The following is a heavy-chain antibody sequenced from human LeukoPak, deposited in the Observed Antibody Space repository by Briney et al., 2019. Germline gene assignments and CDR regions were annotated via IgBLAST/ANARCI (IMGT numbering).Heavy chain of an antibody. D-gene: IGHD2-15*01. V-gene: IGHV1-18*04. Sequence: ASVKVSCKASGYTFTSYGISWVRQAPGQGLEWMGWISAYNGNTNYAQKLQGRVTMTTDTSTSTAYMELRSLRSDVTAVYYCARGPVGYCSGGSCTRYFDYWGQGTLVTVSS. J-gene: IGHJ4*02. CDR1: GYTFTSYG. CDR3: ARGPVGYCSGGSCTRYFDY. CDR2: ISAYNGNT.